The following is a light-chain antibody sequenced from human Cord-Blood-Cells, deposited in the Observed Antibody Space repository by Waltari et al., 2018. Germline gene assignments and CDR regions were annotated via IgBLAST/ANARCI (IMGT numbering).Light chain of an antibody. CDR1: QSVSSY. Sequence: EIVLTQSPATLSLSPGERATLSCRASQSVSSYLAWYQQKPGQAPRLLIYDASNRATGIPARFSGNGSGTDFTLTISSLEPEDFAVYYCQQRSNWPPPFTFGPGTKVDIK. J-gene: IGKJ3*01. CDR3: QQRSNWPPPFT. CDR2: DAS. V-gene: IGKV3-11*01.